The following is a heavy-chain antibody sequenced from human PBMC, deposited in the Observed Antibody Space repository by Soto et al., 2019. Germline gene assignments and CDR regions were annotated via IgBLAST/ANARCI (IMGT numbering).Heavy chain of an antibody. CDR1: GYTFTSYD. V-gene: IGHV1-8*01. D-gene: IGHD2-2*01. Sequence: ASVKVSCKASGYTFTSYDINWVRQATGQGLEWMGWMNPNSGNTGYAQKFQGRVTMTRNTSISTAYMELSSLRSEDTAVYYCARGSYCSSTSCYERLLGFNNWFDPWGQGTLVTVSS. CDR3: ARGSYCSSTSCYERLLGFNNWFDP. J-gene: IGHJ5*02. CDR2: MNPNSGNT.